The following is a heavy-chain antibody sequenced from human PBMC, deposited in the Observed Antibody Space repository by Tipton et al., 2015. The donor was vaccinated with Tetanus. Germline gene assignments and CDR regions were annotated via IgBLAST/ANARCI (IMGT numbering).Heavy chain of an antibody. CDR2: IYYGGDT. V-gene: IGHV4-59*08. Sequence: TLSLTCTVSGGSFSNYYWNWIRQSPGRRLEWIGNIYYGGDTDYNPSLQSRATISLDTSKNQFSMKLTSVTAADTAVYYCATQTDNWFDPWGQGTLVTVSS. CDR1: GGSFSNYY. CDR3: ATQTDNWFDP. J-gene: IGHJ5*02.